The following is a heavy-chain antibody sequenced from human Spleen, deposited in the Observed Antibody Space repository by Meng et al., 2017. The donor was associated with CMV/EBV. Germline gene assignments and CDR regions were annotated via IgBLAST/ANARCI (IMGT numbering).Heavy chain of an antibody. CDR2: IYYSGST. CDR3: ARLTMVRGVIPKYYFDY. CDR1: GGSISSYY. Sequence: GSLRLSCTVSGGSISSYYWSWIRQPPGKGLEWIGYIYYSGSTNYNPSLKSRVTISVDTSKNQFSLKLSSVTAADTAVYHCARLTMVRGVIPKYYFDYWGQGTLVTVSS. V-gene: IGHV4-59*01. D-gene: IGHD3-10*01. J-gene: IGHJ4*02.